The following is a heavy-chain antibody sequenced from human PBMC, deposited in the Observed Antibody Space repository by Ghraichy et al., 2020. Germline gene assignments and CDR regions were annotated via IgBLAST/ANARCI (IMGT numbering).Heavy chain of an antibody. V-gene: IGHV3-23*01. D-gene: IGHD5-12*01. J-gene: IGHJ4*02. CDR3: VKGQNMVATSGDY. CDR1: GFTFSSYA. CDR2: ISGSGGST. Sequence: GGSLRLSCAASGFTFSSYAMSWVRQAPGKGLEWVSAISGSGGSTYYADSVKGRFTISRDNSKNTLYLQMSSLRADDTAVYYCVKGQNMVATSGDYWGRGTLVTVYS.